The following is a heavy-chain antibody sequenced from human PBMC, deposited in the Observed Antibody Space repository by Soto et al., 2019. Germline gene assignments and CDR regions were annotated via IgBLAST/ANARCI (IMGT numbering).Heavy chain of an antibody. CDR2: ISRGATTT. CDR3: ATRSTDYYFY. CDR1: GLTFSSFE. J-gene: IGHJ4*02. V-gene: IGHV3-48*03. Sequence: GRSLRLSCAVSGLTFSSFEMDWVRQAAGKGPEWISYISRGATTTYYADSVRGRFTISRDDAENSVFLQMDSLRVEDTAIYFCATRSTDYYFYWGQGTLVTVSS. D-gene: IGHD3-9*01.